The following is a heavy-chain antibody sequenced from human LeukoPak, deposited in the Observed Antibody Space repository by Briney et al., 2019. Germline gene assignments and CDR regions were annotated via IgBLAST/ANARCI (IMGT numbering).Heavy chain of an antibody. V-gene: IGHV4-34*01. CDR2: INHSGST. Sequence: SETLSLTCAVYGGSFSGYYWSWIHQPPGKGLEWIGEINHSGSTNYNPSLKSRVTISVDTSKNQFSLKLSSVTAADTAVYYCARPIKGGTAAGDTRRRTYYYYYYMDVWGKGTTVTISS. CDR3: ARPIKGGTAAGDTRRRTYYYYYYMDV. J-gene: IGHJ6*03. D-gene: IGHD6-13*01. CDR1: GGSFSGYY.